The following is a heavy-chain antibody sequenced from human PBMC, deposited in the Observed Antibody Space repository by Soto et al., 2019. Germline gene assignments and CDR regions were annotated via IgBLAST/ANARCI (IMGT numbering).Heavy chain of an antibody. D-gene: IGHD6-19*01. CDR1: GYTFTSYG. CDR2: ISAYNGNT. Sequence: QVQLVQSGAEVKKPGASVKVSCKASGYTFTSYGISWVRQAPGQGLEWMGWISAYNGNTNYAQKLQGRVTMTTDTSTSAAYMELRSLSSDAAAVYYCARGYSSGWPDYYGMDVWGQGTTVTVSS. J-gene: IGHJ6*02. CDR3: ARGYSSGWPDYYGMDV. V-gene: IGHV1-18*04.